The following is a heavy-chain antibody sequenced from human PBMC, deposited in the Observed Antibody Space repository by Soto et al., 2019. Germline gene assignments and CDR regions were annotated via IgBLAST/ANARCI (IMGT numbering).Heavy chain of an antibody. V-gene: IGHV3-74*01. Sequence: EVQLVESGGGLVQFGGSLRLSCAASGFTFSSYWMHWVRQVPGKGLVWVSRIKGDETNTGYADSVKGRFTISRDNVKNTLYLQMNSLRPEDTAVYYCARGISGYYGFDYWGQGTLVTVSA. J-gene: IGHJ4*02. CDR1: GFTFSSYW. CDR3: ARGISGYYGFDY. D-gene: IGHD5-12*01. CDR2: IKGDETNT.